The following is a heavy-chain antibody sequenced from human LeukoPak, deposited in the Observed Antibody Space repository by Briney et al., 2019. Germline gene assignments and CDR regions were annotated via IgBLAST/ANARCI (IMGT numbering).Heavy chain of an antibody. D-gene: IGHD6-13*01. CDR1: GYTFTSYG. V-gene: IGHV1-18*01. J-gene: IGHJ3*02. CDR3: ARQPGIAAATPAGIAFDI. CDR2: ISAYNGNT. Sequence: ASVKVSCKASGYTFTSYGISWVRQAPGQGLEWMGWISAYNGNTNYAQKLQGRVTMTTDTSTSTAYMELRSLRSDDTAVYYCARQPGIAAATPAGIAFDIWGQGTMVTVSS.